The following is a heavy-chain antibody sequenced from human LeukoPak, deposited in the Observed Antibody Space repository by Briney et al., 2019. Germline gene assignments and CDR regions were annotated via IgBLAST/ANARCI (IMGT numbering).Heavy chain of an antibody. Sequence: PGGSLRLSCAASGFTFSSSAMSWVRQAPGKGLGWVSAISNNGGYTYYADSVQGRFTISRDNSKSTLCLQTNSLRAEDTAVYYCAKQLGYCSDGSCYFPYWGQGTLVTVSS. CDR2: ISNNGGYT. CDR1: GFTFSSSA. D-gene: IGHD2-15*01. CDR3: AKQLGYCSDGSCYFPY. J-gene: IGHJ4*02. V-gene: IGHV3-23*01.